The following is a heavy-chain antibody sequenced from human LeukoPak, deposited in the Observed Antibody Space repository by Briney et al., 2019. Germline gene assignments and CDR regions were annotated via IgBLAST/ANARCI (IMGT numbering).Heavy chain of an antibody. J-gene: IGHJ6*03. CDR1: GASFSNYY. D-gene: IGHD5-18*01. CDR2: IYYSGST. CDR3: ARTTEGGYTYGYFYYYYMDV. Sequence: SETLSLTCAVYGASFSNYYWSWVRQPPGKGLEWIGYIYYSGSTNYNPSLKSRVTISVDTSKNQFSLKLTSVTAADTAVYYCARTTEGGYTYGYFYYYYMDVWGKGTTVTISS. V-gene: IGHV4-59*01.